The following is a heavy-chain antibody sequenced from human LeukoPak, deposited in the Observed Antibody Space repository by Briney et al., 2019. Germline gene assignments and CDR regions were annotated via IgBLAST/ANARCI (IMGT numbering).Heavy chain of an antibody. V-gene: IGHV3-30*18. CDR3: AKDSGYSGYEGGDY. CDR1: GFTFSSYG. Sequence: GGSLRLSCAASGFTFSSYGMHWVRQAPGKGLEWVAVISYDGSNKYYADSVKGRFTISRDNSKNTLYLQMNSLRAEDTAVYYCAKDSGYSGYEGGDYWGQGTLVTVSS. J-gene: IGHJ4*02. D-gene: IGHD5-12*01. CDR2: ISYDGSNK.